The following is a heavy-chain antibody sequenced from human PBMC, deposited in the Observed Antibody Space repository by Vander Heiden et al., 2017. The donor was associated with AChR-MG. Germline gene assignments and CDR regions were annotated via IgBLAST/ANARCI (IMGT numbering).Heavy chain of an antibody. J-gene: IGHJ4*02. CDR3: ARVPRRMVSNFDY. CDR1: GYTFTGYY. V-gene: IGHV1-2*02. D-gene: IGHD2-8*01. CDR2: INPNSGGT. Sequence: QVQLVQSGAAVKKPGASVTVSCTASGYTFTGYYMHWGRQAHGQGLEWMGWINPNSGGTNYAQKLQGRVTMTRDTSISTAYMELSRLRSDDTAVYYCARVPRRMVSNFDYWGQGPLVTVAS.